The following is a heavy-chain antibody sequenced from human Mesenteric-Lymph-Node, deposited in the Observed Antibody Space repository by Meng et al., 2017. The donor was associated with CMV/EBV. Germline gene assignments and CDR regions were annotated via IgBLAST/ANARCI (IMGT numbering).Heavy chain of an antibody. Sequence: GGSLRLSCAASGFTFTNHYMDWVRQAPGKGLEWIGRIRNKVNSNSADYAASVKGRFTMSRDDSKNSLYLQMSSLKTEDTAVYYCARDTATALDYWGQGTLVTVSS. CDR2: IRNKVNSNSA. V-gene: IGHV3-72*01. D-gene: IGHD2-21*02. J-gene: IGHJ4*02. CDR3: ARDTATALDY. CDR1: GFTFTNHY.